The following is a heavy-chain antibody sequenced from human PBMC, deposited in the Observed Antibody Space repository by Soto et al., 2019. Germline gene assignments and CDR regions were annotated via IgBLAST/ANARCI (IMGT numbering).Heavy chain of an antibody. D-gene: IGHD3-22*01. CDR1: GGFISSSSYY. J-gene: IGHJ3*02. Sequence: SETLVLSCTVSGGFISSSSYYWGWIRQPPGKGLEGIGRIYYSGSTYYNASLKSRVTRFGDTVCLQMMILKTEDTAVYYCTRMNYYDPNAPGASDIWGQGTMVTVSS. V-gene: IGHV4-39*07. CDR2: IYYSGST. CDR3: YYDPNAPGASDI.